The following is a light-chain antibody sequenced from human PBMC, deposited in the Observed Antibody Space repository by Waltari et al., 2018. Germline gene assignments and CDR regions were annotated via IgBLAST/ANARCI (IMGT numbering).Light chain of an antibody. Sequence: DIQMTQSPSTLSASVGDRVTITCRASQTINTWLAWYQQKPGKAPKLLIYEASSLEGGVPSRFSGSGSGTEFTLTINSLQPDDCATYYCQQYKSYSEVTFGGGTKVEIK. V-gene: IGKV1-5*03. J-gene: IGKJ4*01. CDR1: QTINTW. CDR3: QQYKSYSEVT. CDR2: EAS.